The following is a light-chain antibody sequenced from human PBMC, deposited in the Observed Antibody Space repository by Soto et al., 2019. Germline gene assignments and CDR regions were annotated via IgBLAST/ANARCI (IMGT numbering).Light chain of an antibody. V-gene: IGLV1-47*01. CDR2: TNN. CDR3: AAWYESLRGLYV. Sequence: QSVLAQPSSGSGTPGQRVTISCSKSSSNIRSNYVYWYQHPPPTAPKLNIYTNNQQSSSVPDPFASSDSVHSSSLATRGHLSEDEADYYCAAWYESLRGLYVFRTRTKVPVL. CDR1: SSNIRSNY. J-gene: IGLJ1*01.